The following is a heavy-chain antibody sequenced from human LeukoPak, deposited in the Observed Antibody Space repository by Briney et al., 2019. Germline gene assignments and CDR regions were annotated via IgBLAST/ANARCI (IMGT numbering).Heavy chain of an antibody. D-gene: IGHD3-10*01. CDR1: GYTFSGYY. J-gene: IGHJ4*02. V-gene: IGHV1-2*02. CDR3: ARVWIEYGAGSRTFDY. Sequence: GSVKVSCKASGYTFSGYYMHWVRQAPGQGLEWMGWINPNSGGTNYAQKFQGRVTMTRDTSISTAYMELSRLRSDDTAVYYCARVWIEYGAGSRTFDYWGQGTLVTVSS. CDR2: INPNSGGT.